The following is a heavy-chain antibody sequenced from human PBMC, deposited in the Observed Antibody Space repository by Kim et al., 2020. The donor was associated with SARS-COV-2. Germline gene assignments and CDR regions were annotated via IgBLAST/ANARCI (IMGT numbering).Heavy chain of an antibody. V-gene: IGHV1-69*13. D-gene: IGHD3-10*01. J-gene: IGHJ4*02. CDR3: AIRYYGSGSYSLCY. Sequence: SVKVSCKASGGTFSSYAISWVRQAPGQGLEWMGGIIPIFGTANYAQKFQGRVTITADESTSTAYMELSSLRSEDTAEYYCAIRYYGSGSYSLCYWGQGTLVTVSS. CDR1: GGTFSSYA. CDR2: IIPIFGTA.